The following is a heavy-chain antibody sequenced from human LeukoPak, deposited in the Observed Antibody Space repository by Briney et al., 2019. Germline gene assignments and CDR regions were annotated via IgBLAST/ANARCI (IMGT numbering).Heavy chain of an antibody. Sequence: GGSLRLSCEVSEVTFRNNWMSWVRQAPGKGLEWVGRTRNKANSYTTEYAASVKGRFTISRDDSKNSLYLQMNSLKTEDTAVYYCARYGPSNYGYYFDYWGQGTLVTVSS. CDR3: ARYGPSNYGYYFDY. CDR2: TRNKANSYTT. J-gene: IGHJ4*02. CDR1: EVTFRNNW. V-gene: IGHV3-72*01. D-gene: IGHD4-11*01.